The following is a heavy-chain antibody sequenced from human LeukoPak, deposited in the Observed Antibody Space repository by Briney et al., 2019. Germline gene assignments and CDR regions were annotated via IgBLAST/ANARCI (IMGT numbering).Heavy chain of an antibody. V-gene: IGHV3-9*01. Sequence: PGGSLRLSCAASGFTFSNYWMHWVRQPPGKGLEWVSGISWNSGSIGYADSVKGRFTISRDNAKNSLYLQMNSLRAEDTALYYCAKDRVGVVAGPIDYWGQGTLVTVSS. CDR3: AKDRVGVVAGPIDY. D-gene: IGHD6-19*01. CDR2: ISWNSGSI. J-gene: IGHJ4*02. CDR1: GFTFSNYW.